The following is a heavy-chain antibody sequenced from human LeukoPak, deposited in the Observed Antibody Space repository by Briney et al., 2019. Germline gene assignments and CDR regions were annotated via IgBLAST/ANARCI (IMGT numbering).Heavy chain of an antibody. CDR2: IYSGGST. V-gene: IGHV3-53*01. Sequence: GGSLRLSCAASGFTVSSNYVSWVRQAPGKGLEWVSVIYSGGSTYYADSVKGRFTISRDNSKNTLYLQMNSLRAEDTAVYYCARIDDSSGYEYDYWGQGTLVTVSS. D-gene: IGHD3-22*01. CDR1: GFTVSSNY. CDR3: ARIDDSSGYEYDY. J-gene: IGHJ4*02.